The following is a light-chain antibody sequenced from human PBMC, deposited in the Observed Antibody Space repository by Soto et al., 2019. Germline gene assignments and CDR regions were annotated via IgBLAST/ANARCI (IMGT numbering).Light chain of an antibody. Sequence: QSVLTQPASVSGSPGQSITISCTGTSSDVGGYNYVSWYQLHPGKAPKLMIYEVANRPSGVSNRFSGSKSGNTASLTISGLQAEDEADYYFSSYASSSTLVFGGGTKVTVL. CDR3: SSYASSSTLV. J-gene: IGLJ2*01. CDR1: SSDVGGYNY. CDR2: EVA. V-gene: IGLV2-14*01.